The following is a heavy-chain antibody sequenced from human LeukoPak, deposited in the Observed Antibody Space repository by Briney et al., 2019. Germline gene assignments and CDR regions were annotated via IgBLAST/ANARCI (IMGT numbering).Heavy chain of an antibody. CDR1: GYTFTGYY. CDR3: ATPIVGAIPVCFDY. Sequence: ASVKVSCKASGYTFTGYYMHWVRQAPGQGLEWMGWINPNSGGTNYAQKFQGRVTMTEDTSTDTAYMELSSLRSEDTAVYYCATPIVGAIPVCFDYWGQGTLVTVSS. CDR2: INPNSGGT. V-gene: IGHV1-2*02. D-gene: IGHD1-26*01. J-gene: IGHJ4*02.